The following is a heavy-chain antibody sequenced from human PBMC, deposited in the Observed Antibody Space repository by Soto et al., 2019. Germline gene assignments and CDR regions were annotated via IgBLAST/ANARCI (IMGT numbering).Heavy chain of an antibody. CDR1: GGSIVSSRW. Sequence: QVRLQESGPGVVKPSGTLSLTCAVSGGSIVSSRWWNWVLQPPGKGLEWIGDIYQSGSTDYHPSLKSRVSMSVDKSRNQFSLRLHSMTAADTAVYFCASRDPYGDYAHAFDVWGQGTIVTVSS. J-gene: IGHJ3*01. D-gene: IGHD4-17*01. V-gene: IGHV4-4*02. CDR3: ASRDPYGDYAHAFDV. CDR2: IYQSGST.